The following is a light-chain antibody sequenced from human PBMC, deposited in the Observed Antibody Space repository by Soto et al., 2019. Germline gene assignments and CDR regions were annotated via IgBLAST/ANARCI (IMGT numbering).Light chain of an antibody. V-gene: IGLV1-40*01. CDR1: SSNIGAGYD. CDR2: DNS. Sequence: QSVLTQPPSVSGAPGQRVTISCTGSSSNIGAGYDVHWYQQLPGTAPKLLIYDNSNRPSGVPDRFSGSKSDTSASLAITGLQAEDEADYYCQSYDSSLSGTVFGGGTKVTVL. CDR3: QSYDSSLSGTV. J-gene: IGLJ3*02.